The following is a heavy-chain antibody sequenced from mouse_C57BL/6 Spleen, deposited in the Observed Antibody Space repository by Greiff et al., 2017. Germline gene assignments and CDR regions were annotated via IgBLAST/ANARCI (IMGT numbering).Heavy chain of an antibody. Sequence: EVQLQQSGPELVKPGASVKISCKASGYTFTDYYMNWVKQSHGKSLEWIGDINPNNGGTSYNQKFKGKATLTVDKSSSTAYMELRSLTSEDSAVYYCARRFSYGSGDFDVWGTGTTVTVSS. CDR2: INPNNGGT. J-gene: IGHJ1*03. CDR3: ARRFSYGSGDFDV. CDR1: GYTFTDYY. V-gene: IGHV1-26*01. D-gene: IGHD1-1*01.